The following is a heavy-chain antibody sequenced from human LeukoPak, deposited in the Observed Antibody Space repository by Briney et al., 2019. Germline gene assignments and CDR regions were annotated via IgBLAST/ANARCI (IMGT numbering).Heavy chain of an antibody. D-gene: IGHD5-12*01. J-gene: IGHJ3*02. CDR1: GFTFSSYA. CDR2: ISGSGGST. V-gene: IGHV3-23*01. CDR3: AKDRAGSGYDYRPDAFDI. Sequence: PGGSLRLSCAASGFTFSSYAMSWVRQAPGKGLEWVSAISGSGGSTYYADSVKGRFTISRDNSKNTLYLQMNSLRAEDTAVYYCAKDRAGSGYDYRPDAFDIWGQGTMVTVSS.